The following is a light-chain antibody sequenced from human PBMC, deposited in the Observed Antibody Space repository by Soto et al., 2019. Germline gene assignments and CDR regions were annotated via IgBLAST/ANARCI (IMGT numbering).Light chain of an antibody. CDR3: QHYNNWPPWT. CDR2: GAS. V-gene: IGKV3-15*01. CDR1: QSISSN. Sequence: EIVMTQSPATLSVSPGGRATLSCRASQSISSNLAWYQQKPGQVPRLLIYGASTRATGIPARFGGSGSGTEFTLTISSLQSEDFAVYYCQHYNNWPPWTFGQGTKVEVK. J-gene: IGKJ1*01.